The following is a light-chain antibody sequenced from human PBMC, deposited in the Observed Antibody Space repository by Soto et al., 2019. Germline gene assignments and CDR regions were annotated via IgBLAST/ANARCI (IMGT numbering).Light chain of an antibody. CDR3: QQRSNWPRFT. CDR1: QSVSSY. J-gene: IGKJ3*01. CDR2: DVS. Sequence: EIVLTQSPATLSLSPGERATLSCRASQSVSSYLAWYQQKPGQAPRLLIYDVSNRATGIPARFSGSGSGTDFTLTISSLEPVDFAVYYCQQRSNWPRFTFGPGTKVDIK. V-gene: IGKV3-11*01.